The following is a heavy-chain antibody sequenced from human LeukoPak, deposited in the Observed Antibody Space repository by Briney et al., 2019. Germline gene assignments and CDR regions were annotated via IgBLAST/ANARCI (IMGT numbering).Heavy chain of an antibody. CDR3: ARDVMDYGVDY. V-gene: IGHV4-30-2*01. Sequence: LRLSCAASGFTLDVYAVHWVRQAPGNGLEWIGYIYHSGSTYYNPTLKSRVTISVDRSKNQFSLKLSSVTAADTAVYYCARDVMDYGVDYWGQGTLVTVSS. CDR2: IYHSGST. D-gene: IGHD4-17*01. J-gene: IGHJ4*02. CDR1: GFTLDVYA.